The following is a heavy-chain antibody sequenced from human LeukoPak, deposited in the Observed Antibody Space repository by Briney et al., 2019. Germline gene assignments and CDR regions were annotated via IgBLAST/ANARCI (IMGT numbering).Heavy chain of an antibody. J-gene: IGHJ4*02. CDR1: GYTFLDFY. D-gene: IGHD2-8*01. CDR3: AIAYFRDARGGFDY. CDR2: INPNDGRT. V-gene: IGHV1-46*01. Sequence: ASVKGSCKASGYTFLDFYLHWVRHAPGQGLVWMGIINPNDGRTTDAQKFQGRVSMTSDTSTTTGYMELCGLRSDDTAVYYCAIAYFRDARGGFDYWGQGTLVTVSS.